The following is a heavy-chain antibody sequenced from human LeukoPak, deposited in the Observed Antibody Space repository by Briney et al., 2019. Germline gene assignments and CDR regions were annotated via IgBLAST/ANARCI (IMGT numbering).Heavy chain of an antibody. V-gene: IGHV3-7*01. CDR2: LNQDGTGK. CDR1: GFNFSNYW. D-gene: IGHD3-10*01. J-gene: IGHJ3*01. Sequence: GGSLRLSCTASGFNFSNYWMNWVRQAPGKGLEWVANLNQDGTGKNFVDSVKGRFTLFRDNAKNSFFLQMNNLRAEDTAVYYCARGSESWFGVKGPFDVWGLGTLVAVSS. CDR3: ARGSESWFGVKGPFDV.